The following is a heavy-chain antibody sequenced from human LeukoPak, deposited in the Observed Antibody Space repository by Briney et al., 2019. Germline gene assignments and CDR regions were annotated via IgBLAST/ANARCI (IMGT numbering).Heavy chain of an antibody. V-gene: IGHV4-59*01. CDR1: GGSISSNY. CDR2: IYYRGNT. Sequence: SETLSLTCTVSGGSISSNYWSWSRQPTGKGLKWIGYIYYRGNTKYTPSLKNRVSMSIDTSKNQFSPKLSSVTAADTAVYYCARDLNANDAFDIWGQGTRVTVSA. J-gene: IGHJ3*02. D-gene: IGHD3-9*01. CDR3: ARDLNANDAFDI.